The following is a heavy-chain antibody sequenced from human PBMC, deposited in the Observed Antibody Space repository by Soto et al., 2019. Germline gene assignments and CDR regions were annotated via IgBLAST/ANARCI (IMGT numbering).Heavy chain of an antibody. CDR3: ARHPYIGGFDI. V-gene: IGHV5-10-1*01. CDR1: GYSFANHW. J-gene: IGHJ6*02. Sequence: GESLKISCKGSGYSFANHWISWVRQMPGKGLEWMGRFSPTDSYTDYNPSFQGHVTISGDKSISTSYVQWSSLKASDTAMYFCARHPYIGGFDIWGQGTTVTVSS. CDR2: FSPTDSYT. D-gene: IGHD2-15*01.